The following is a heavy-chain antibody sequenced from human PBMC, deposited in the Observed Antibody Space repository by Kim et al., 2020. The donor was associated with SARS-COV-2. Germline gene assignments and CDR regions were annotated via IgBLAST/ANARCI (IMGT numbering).Heavy chain of an antibody. CDR3: ARARGVGASGFDN. J-gene: IGHJ4*02. Sequence: YYGDSVKGRFTISGGNAKKSLYLQMTPLRVQDTAVYYCARARGVGASGFDNWGQGALVTVSS. D-gene: IGHD1-26*01. V-gene: IGHV3-7*03.